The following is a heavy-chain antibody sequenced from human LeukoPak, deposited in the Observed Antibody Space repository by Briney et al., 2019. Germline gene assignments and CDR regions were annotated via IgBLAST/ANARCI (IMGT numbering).Heavy chain of an antibody. CDR1: GFTFSSYA. J-gene: IGHJ4*02. D-gene: IGHD2-15*01. Sequence: GGSLRLSCAASGFTFSSYAMSWVRQAPGKGLEWVSSISATGGSTYYADSVKGRFTISRDNSKNTLYLQMNSLRPEDTAVYYCAKGFIGYCSGGRCSTFDYWGQGTLVTVSS. CDR2: ISATGGST. V-gene: IGHV3-23*01. CDR3: AKGFIGYCSGGRCSTFDY.